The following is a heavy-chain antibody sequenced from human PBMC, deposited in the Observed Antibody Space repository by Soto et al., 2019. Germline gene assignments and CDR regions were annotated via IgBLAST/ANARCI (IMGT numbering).Heavy chain of an antibody. CDR1: GDSVSSNTAS. Sequence: AQTLSLTCAISGDSVSSNTASWNWIRQSPSRGLEWLGRTYFRSKWYNDYAVSVKSRIIINPDTSNNQFSLQLNSVTPEDTAVYFCAKCVNLGPKTGYAFDPWGQGIMVTVSS. CDR3: AKCVNLGPKTGYAFDP. CDR2: TYFRSKWYN. D-gene: IGHD5-12*01. J-gene: IGHJ5*02. V-gene: IGHV6-1*01.